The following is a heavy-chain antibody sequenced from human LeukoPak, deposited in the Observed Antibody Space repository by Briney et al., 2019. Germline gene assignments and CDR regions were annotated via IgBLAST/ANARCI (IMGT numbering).Heavy chain of an antibody. CDR2: IYGAGAT. J-gene: IGHJ4*02. CDR1: GLTVSSEY. V-gene: IGHV3-53*01. D-gene: IGHD6-6*01. CDR3: ARLLPASRHYFDY. Sequence: PGGSLRPSCAAYGLTVSSEYLAWVRQAPGKGLEWISVIYGAGATYYADSVEGRFTISRDTYNNALYLQMNSLRVEDTAVYHCARLLPASRHYFDYWGRGTPVTVSS.